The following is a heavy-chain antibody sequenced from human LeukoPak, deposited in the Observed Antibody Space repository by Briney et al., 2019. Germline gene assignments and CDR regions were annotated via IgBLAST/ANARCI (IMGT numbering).Heavy chain of an antibody. J-gene: IGHJ5*02. Sequence: ASVKVSCKASGYTFTSQYMHWVRQAPGQGLEWMGIINPSGGSTSYAQKFQGRVTMTRDTSTSTVYMELSSLRSEDTAVYYCAREYGSGSQTAENWFDPWGQGTLVTVSS. CDR2: INPSGGST. CDR1: GYTFTSQY. CDR3: AREYGSGSQTAENWFDP. V-gene: IGHV1-46*01. D-gene: IGHD3-10*01.